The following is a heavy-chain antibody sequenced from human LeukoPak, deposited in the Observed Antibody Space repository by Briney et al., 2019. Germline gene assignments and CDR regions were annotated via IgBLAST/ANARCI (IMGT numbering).Heavy chain of an antibody. Sequence: GGSLRPSCAASGFTFDDSGMTWVRQAPGRGLEWVSGINWSGGSTGYADSVKGRFTISRDNAKNSLYLQMNSLRAEDTALYYCARSYYYYMDVWGKGTTVTVSS. CDR3: ARSYYYYMDV. V-gene: IGHV3-20*04. CDR1: GFTFDDSG. CDR2: INWSGGST. J-gene: IGHJ6*03.